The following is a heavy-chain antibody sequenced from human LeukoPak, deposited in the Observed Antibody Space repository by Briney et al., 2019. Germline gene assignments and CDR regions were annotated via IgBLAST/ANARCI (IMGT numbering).Heavy chain of an antibody. CDR1: GGSISSYY. D-gene: IGHD4-17*01. V-gene: IGHV4-59*01. CDR2: IYYTGST. J-gene: IGHJ5*02. CDR3: ARDQRSGDYWFDP. Sequence: PSETLSLTCTVSGGSISSYYWSWIRQPPGKGLEWIWYIYYTGSTNYNPSFKSRVTISVDTSKNQFSLKLSSVTAADTAVYYCARDQRSGDYWFDPWGQGTLVTVSS.